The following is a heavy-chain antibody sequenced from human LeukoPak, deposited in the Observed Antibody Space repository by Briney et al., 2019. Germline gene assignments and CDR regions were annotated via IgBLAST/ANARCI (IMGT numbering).Heavy chain of an antibody. CDR1: GFTFSRYW. CDR2: ISSDGTTT. CDR3: ASPGDNYAILGLDY. V-gene: IGHV3-74*01. Sequence: GGSLRLSCEASGFTFSRYWMHWVRQAPGKGLAWVSRISSDGTTTAYADSVKGRFTISRDSAKNMLYLQMNSLRVEDAAMYYCASPGDNYAILGLDYWGQGTLVTVSS. J-gene: IGHJ4*02. D-gene: IGHD3-9*01.